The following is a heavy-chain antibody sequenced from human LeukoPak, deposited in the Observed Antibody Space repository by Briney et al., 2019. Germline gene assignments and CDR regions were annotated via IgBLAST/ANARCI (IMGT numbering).Heavy chain of an antibody. CDR3: VRDALEGYYSYYYMDV. J-gene: IGHJ6*03. D-gene: IGHD1-1*01. V-gene: IGHV4-59*11. Sequence: SETLSLTCSVSGGPIISHYWSWLRQPPAKGLAWIGYISNSGSIDYKPSLRSRVTISINTSKNQFSLKLTSVTAADSAVYYCVRDALEGYYSYYYMDVWGRGTTVTVSS. CDR1: GGPIISHY. CDR2: ISNSGSI.